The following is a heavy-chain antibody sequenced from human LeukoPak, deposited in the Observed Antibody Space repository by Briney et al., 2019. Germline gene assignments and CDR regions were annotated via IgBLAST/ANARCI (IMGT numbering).Heavy chain of an antibody. Sequence: GGSLRLSCTASGFIYGNSAMSWIRQAPGKGLEWVSVISSNGRNAHYADSVVGRFTISRDNSKSTLELQMDNLNTEDTAVYYCAKDGWVGGLLSAIEVWGQGTPVTVSS. CDR1: GFIYGNSA. CDR3: AKDGWVGGLLSAIEV. J-gene: IGHJ4*01. CDR2: ISSNGRNA. D-gene: IGHD3-10*01. V-gene: IGHV3-23*01.